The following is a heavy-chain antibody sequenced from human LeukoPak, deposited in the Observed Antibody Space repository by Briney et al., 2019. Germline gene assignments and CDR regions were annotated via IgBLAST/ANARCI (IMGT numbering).Heavy chain of an antibody. V-gene: IGHV3-30*18. Sequence: GGSLRLSCAASGFTFSSCGMRWVRQAPGKGLEWVAVISYDGSNKYYADSVKGRFTISRDNSKNTLFLEMNSLRAEDTAVYYCAKALTSGWYLDAFNIWGQGTMVTVSS. D-gene: IGHD6-19*01. CDR2: ISYDGSNK. J-gene: IGHJ3*02. CDR1: GFTFSSCG. CDR3: AKALTSGWYLDAFNI.